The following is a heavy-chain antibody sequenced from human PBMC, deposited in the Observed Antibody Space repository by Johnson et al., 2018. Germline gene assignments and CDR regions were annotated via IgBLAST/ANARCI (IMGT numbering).Heavy chain of an antibody. Sequence: QVQLVQSGAEVKKPGASVKVSCKTSGYTFSNYYIQGVRQAPGQGLEWLGISNPSGGSTSYAQKFQGRVTMTRDTSTTTVFMELNSLRSEDTAVYYCATKNLRDGWGQGTTVTVSS. CDR1: GYTFSNYY. CDR3: ATKNLRDG. J-gene: IGHJ6*02. V-gene: IGHV1-46*01. CDR2: SNPSGGST. D-gene: IGHD1-7*01.